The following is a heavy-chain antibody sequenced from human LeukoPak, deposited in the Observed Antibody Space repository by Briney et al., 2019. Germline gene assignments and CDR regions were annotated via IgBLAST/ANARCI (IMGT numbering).Heavy chain of an antibody. Sequence: SETLSLTCTVSGGSISSSSYYWGWIRQPPGKGLEWIGSIYYSGSTYYNPSLKSRVTISVDTSKNQFSLKLSSVTAADTAVYYCARRPYYDAFDIWGQGTMVTVSS. CDR2: IYYSGST. D-gene: IGHD3-10*01. J-gene: IGHJ3*02. CDR3: ARRPYYDAFDI. V-gene: IGHV4-39*07. CDR1: GGSISSSSYY.